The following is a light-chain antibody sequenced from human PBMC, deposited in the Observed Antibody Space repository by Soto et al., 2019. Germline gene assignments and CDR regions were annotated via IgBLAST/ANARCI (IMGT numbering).Light chain of an antibody. V-gene: IGKV3-20*01. Sequence: EIVLTQSPGTLSLSPGERATLSCRASQSVSSSYVAWYQQKPGQDHRLRIYGASSRATGIPDMCSGRGSGTDCTLTISRLEPEEFAVYYCQQYGSSPLTVGGGTKVDIK. CDR3: QQYGSSPLT. CDR1: QSVSSSY. J-gene: IGKJ4*01. CDR2: GAS.